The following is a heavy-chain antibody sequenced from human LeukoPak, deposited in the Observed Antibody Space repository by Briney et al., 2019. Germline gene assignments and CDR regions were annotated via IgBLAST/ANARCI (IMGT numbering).Heavy chain of an antibody. V-gene: IGHV3-23*01. J-gene: IGHJ4*02. CDR3: ANGQLWTPSH. CDR2: IGGRGTNT. Sequence: PGGSLRLFCAGSGFTFSNYAMIWVRQAPRRGLEWVSAIGGRGTNTFYADSVKGRFTISRDNSKNTLYLQMNSLRAEDTAVYYCANGQLWTPSHWGQGALVTVSS. D-gene: IGHD5-18*01. CDR1: GFTFSNYA.